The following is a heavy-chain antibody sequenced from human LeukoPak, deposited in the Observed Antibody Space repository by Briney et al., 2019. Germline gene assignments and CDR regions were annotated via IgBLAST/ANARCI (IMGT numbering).Heavy chain of an antibody. J-gene: IGHJ4*02. CDR1: GGSFSGYY. V-gene: IGHV4-34*01. CDR3: ARGGRSSGCFQDLDY. Sequence: SETLSLTCAVYGGSFSGYYWSWIRQPPGKGLEWIGEINHSGSTNYNPSLKSRVTVSVDTSKNQFSLKLSSVTAADTAVYYCARGGRSSGCFQDLDYWGQGTLVTVSS. D-gene: IGHD6-19*01. CDR2: INHSGST.